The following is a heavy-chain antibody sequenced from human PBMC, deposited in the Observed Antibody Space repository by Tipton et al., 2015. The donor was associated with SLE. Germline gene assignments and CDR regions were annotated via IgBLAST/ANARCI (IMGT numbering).Heavy chain of an antibody. D-gene: IGHD3-10*01. CDR1: GGAISSDSHY. CDR2: FYTPGNN. J-gene: IGHJ3*02. V-gene: IGHV4-61*02. CDR3: ARERLLWPRGNFDI. Sequence: TLSLTCTVSGGAISSDSHYWTCIRHPAGKGLEWIGRFYTPGNNHSNPSLKSRVTMSVDTSKNQCSLQLSSVTVADTAVYYCARERLLWPRGNFDIWGQGIMVTVSA.